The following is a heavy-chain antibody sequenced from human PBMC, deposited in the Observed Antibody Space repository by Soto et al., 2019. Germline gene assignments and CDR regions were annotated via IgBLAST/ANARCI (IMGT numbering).Heavy chain of an antibody. Sequence: KASETLSLTCTVSGGSISSSSYYWGWIRQPPGKGLEWIGSIYYSGSTYYNPSLKSRVTISVDTSKNQFSLKLSSVTAADTAVYYCARHAAKYCSGGSCYRGSFDYWGQGTLVTVS. D-gene: IGHD2-15*01. CDR3: ARHAAKYCSGGSCYRGSFDY. CDR1: GGSISSSSYY. V-gene: IGHV4-39*01. CDR2: IYYSGST. J-gene: IGHJ4*02.